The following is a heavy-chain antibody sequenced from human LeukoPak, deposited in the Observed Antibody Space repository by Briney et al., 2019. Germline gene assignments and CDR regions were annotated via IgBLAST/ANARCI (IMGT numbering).Heavy chain of an antibody. CDR3: AKDTSGWSLT. Sequence: GGSLRLSCAASGFAFSGYEMYWVRQAPGKGLEWISYISDTGGAIHYADSVKGRCTISRDNAKNSLYLQVNSLRAEDTAVYYCAKDTSGWSLTWGQGTLVTVSS. CDR2: ISDTGGAI. V-gene: IGHV3-48*03. CDR1: GFAFSGYE. D-gene: IGHD6-19*01. J-gene: IGHJ5*02.